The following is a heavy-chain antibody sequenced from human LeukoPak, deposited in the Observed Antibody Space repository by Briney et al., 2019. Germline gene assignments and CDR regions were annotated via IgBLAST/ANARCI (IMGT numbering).Heavy chain of an antibody. J-gene: IGHJ2*01. CDR1: GFTFDDYA. V-gene: IGHV3-9*01. CDR3: AKALPIKTTVTTYDFDL. Sequence: SLRLSCAASGFTFDDYAMHWVRQAPGKGLEWASGISWNSGSIGYADSVKGRFTISRDNAKNSLYLQMNSLRAEDTALYYCAKALPIKTTVTTYDFDLWGRGTLVTVSS. D-gene: IGHD4-17*01. CDR2: ISWNSGSI.